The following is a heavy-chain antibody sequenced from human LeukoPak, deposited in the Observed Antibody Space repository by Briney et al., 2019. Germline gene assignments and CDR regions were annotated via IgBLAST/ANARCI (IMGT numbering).Heavy chain of an antibody. CDR1: GFTFSNYA. CDR2: ITSAGAP. Sequence: GGSLRLSCAASGFTFSNYAVMWVRQAPGQGLEWVSAITSAGAPRYADSVKGRFTISRDNSKNTLYLQMSSLRAEDTAQYFCARDPNGDYIGAFEFWGQGTGVTVSS. J-gene: IGHJ3*01. D-gene: IGHD4-17*01. V-gene: IGHV3-23*01. CDR3: ARDPNGDYIGAFEF.